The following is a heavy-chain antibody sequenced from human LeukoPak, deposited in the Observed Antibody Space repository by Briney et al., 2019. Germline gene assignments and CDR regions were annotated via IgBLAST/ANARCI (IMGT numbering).Heavy chain of an antibody. CDR2: ISSDGSDT. J-gene: IGHJ4*02. CDR3: AIATTGRGAFGS. Sequence: PGGSLRLSCAASGFSFSNYWMHWVRQAPGKGLVWVSRISSDGSDTIYADSVKGRFTMSRDNAKNTLYLQMNSLTAEDTAIYYCAIATTGRGAFGSWGQGTLVSVSS. D-gene: IGHD1-1*01. V-gene: IGHV3-74*01. CDR1: GFSFSNYW.